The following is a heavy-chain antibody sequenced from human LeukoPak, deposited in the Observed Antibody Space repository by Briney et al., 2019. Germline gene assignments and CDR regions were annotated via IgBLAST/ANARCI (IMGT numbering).Heavy chain of an antibody. CDR1: GGSFSGYY. V-gene: IGHV4-34*01. J-gene: IGHJ3*02. Sequence: PSETLSLTCAVYGGSFSGYYWSWIRQPPGKGLEWIGEINHSGSTNYNPSLKSRVTISVDTSKNQFSLKLSSVTAADTAVYYCARHRGYSYDAFDIWGQGTMVTVSS. D-gene: IGHD5-18*01. CDR2: INHSGST. CDR3: ARHRGYSYDAFDI.